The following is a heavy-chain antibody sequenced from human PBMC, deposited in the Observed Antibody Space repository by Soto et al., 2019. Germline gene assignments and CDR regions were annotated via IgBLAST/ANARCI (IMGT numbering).Heavy chain of an antibody. D-gene: IGHD3-10*02. V-gene: IGHV4-31*03. Sequence: SETLSLTCTVSGASVSTGVYYWTWIRQHPGKGPEWIGYIDNSGSTYYSPSLTGRVDISVDTSKNEFSLNLQSLTAADTAFYYCAGAVSDFDVRRYRTSYFDQWGQGILVTVSS. J-gene: IGHJ4*02. CDR1: GASVSTGVYY. CDR2: IDNSGST. CDR3: AGAVSDFDVRRYRTSYFDQ.